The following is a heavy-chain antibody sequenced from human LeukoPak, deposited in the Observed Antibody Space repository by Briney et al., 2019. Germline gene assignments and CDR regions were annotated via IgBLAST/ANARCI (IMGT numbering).Heavy chain of an antibody. J-gene: IGHJ4*02. D-gene: IGHD3-3*01. Sequence: GGTLRLSCAGAAFTFSSYAMSWVRQAPGKGLEGVSAIVGSGLTTYYADSVKGRFTISRDNSKNTLYLQMSSLRAEDTAVYYCAKDSTIFGAKTHFDYWGQGTLVTVSS. CDR1: AFTFSSYA. CDR3: AKDSTIFGAKTHFDY. CDR2: IVGSGLTT. V-gene: IGHV3-23*01.